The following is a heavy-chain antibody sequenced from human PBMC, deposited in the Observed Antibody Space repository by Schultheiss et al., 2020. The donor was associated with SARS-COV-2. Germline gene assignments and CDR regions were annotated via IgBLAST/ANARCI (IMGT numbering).Heavy chain of an antibody. CDR2: ISSGSTTI. Sequence: GGSLRLSCAASEISFSDSYMSWLRQAPGKGLEWVSYISSGSTTINYADSVKGRFTISRDNAKNSLDLQMSSLRAEDTAVYYCARVVGYGNNAGEVGYAMDDWGQGTTVTVSS. CDR1: EISFSDSY. D-gene: IGHD1/OR15-1a*01. J-gene: IGHJ6*02. V-gene: IGHV3-11*04. CDR3: ARVVGYGNNAGEVGYAMDD.